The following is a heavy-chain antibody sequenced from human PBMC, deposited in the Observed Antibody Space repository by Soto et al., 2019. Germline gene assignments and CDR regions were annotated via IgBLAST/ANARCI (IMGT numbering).Heavy chain of an antibody. CDR1: GFTFSSYA. V-gene: IGHV3-64D*06. J-gene: IGHJ4*02. CDR3: LKGSLAVDGTGY. Sequence: SLRLSCSASGFTFSSYAMHWVRQAPGKGLQYVSTISSNGGSTYYIDAVKGRFTISRDNSKNTLYLQMSSLRAEDTAVYYCLKGSLAVDGTGYWGQGTLVTVSS. CDR2: ISSNGGST. D-gene: IGHD6-13*01.